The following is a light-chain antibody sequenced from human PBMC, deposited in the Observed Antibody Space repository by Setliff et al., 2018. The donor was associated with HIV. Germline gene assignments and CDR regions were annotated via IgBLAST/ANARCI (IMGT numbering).Light chain of an antibody. J-gene: IGLJ6*01. Sequence: QSALTQPRSVSGSPGQSVTFSCTGSSSDVGAFDYVSWYQQHPGKAPKLLIYDVTRRPSGVPDRFSVSKSGNTASLTISGLQAEDEADYYCCSYAGSYSYMFGTGTKV. CDR1: SSDVGAFDY. V-gene: IGLV2-11*01. CDR3: CSYAGSYSYM. CDR2: DVT.